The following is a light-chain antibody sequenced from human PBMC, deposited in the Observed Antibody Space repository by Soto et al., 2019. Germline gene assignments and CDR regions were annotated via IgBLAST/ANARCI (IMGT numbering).Light chain of an antibody. CDR1: SSNIGNNY. V-gene: IGLV1-51*02. Sequence: QSALTQPPSVSAAPGQKVTISCSGSSSNIGNNYVSWYQHLPETAPKLLIYENNKRPSGIPDRFSGSKSGTSATLGITGLQTGDEADYYCGTWDISLSLWVFGGGTQLTVL. J-gene: IGLJ3*02. CDR3: GTWDISLSLWV. CDR2: ENN.